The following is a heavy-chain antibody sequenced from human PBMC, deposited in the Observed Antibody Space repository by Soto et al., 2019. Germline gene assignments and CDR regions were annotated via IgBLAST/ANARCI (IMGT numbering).Heavy chain of an antibody. D-gene: IGHD1-1*01. Sequence: PSQTLSLTCAISGASVSSNSAAWNWIRQSPSRGLEWLGRTYYRSKWYNDYAVSVKSRITINPDTSKNQFSLQLNSVTPEDTAVYYCARAGGRINSPARNPLGYWGQGTLVTVSS. V-gene: IGHV6-1*01. CDR3: ARAGGRINSPARNPLGY. CDR2: TYYRSKWYN. J-gene: IGHJ4*02. CDR1: GASVSSNSAA.